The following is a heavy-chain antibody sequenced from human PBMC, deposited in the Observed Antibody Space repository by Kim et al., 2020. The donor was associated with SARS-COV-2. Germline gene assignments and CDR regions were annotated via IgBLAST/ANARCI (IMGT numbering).Heavy chain of an antibody. D-gene: IGHD3-22*01. Sequence: ASVKVSCKASGYTFTSYALQWVRQAPGQRLEWMGVINPGNGDTKYSQIFQGRVTITRDTSANTAYMELSSLKSEDTAVYYCARGFSSALGVWGQGTTVTVSS. CDR1: GYTFTSYA. J-gene: IGHJ6*02. CDR2: INPGNGDT. CDR3: ARGFSSALGV. V-gene: IGHV1-3*01.